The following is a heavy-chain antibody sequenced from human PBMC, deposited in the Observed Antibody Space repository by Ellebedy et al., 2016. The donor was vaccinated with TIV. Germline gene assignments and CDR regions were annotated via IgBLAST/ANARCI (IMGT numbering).Heavy chain of an antibody. CDR2: INNTGDI. V-gene: IGHV4-39*07. CDR1: GDSISSMTYY. Sequence: MPSETLSLTCTVSGDSISSMTYYWGWTRKPPGRGLEGFGRINNTGDIYYNPSLKSRVTISVDTSKNHFSLKVTSVTAADTAVYYCARGLGYFDYWGQGTLVTVSS. J-gene: IGHJ4*02. CDR3: ARGLGYFDY. D-gene: IGHD7-27*01.